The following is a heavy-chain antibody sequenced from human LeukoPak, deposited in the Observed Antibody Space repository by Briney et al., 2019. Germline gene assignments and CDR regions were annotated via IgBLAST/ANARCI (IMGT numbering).Heavy chain of an antibody. J-gene: IGHJ6*03. D-gene: IGHD3-3*01. CDR1: GFTFSSYS. V-gene: IGHV3-48*04. CDR2: ISSSSSTI. Sequence: GGSLRLSCAASGFTFSSYSMNWVRQAPGKGLEWVSYISSSSSTIYYADSVKGRFTISRDNAKNSLYLQMNSLRAEDTAVYYCARESLSTIFGVVITPYYYMDVWGKGTTVTVSS. CDR3: ARESLSTIFGVVITPYYYMDV.